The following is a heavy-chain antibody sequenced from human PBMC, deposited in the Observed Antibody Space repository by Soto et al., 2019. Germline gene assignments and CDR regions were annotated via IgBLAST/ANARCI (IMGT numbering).Heavy chain of an antibody. V-gene: IGHV4-4*02. Sequence: SETLSLTCTVSGGSIRSGDYCWSLIRQPPGKGLEWIGEIFHSGSTNYNPSLKTRVTISVDKSKNQFSLKLSSVTAADTAVYYCARVYSGSYSDYWGQGTLVTVSS. CDR3: ARVYSGSYSDY. CDR1: GGSIRSGDYC. D-gene: IGHD1-26*01. J-gene: IGHJ4*02. CDR2: IFHSGST.